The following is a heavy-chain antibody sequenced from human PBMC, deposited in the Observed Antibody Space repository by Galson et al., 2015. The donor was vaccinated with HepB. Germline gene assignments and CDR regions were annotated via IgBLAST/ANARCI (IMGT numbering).Heavy chain of an antibody. V-gene: IGHV4-31*03. J-gene: IGHJ4*02. Sequence: TLSLTCTVSGDSISSGGHYWSWIRQHPVKGLEWIAYIYFSGSTHYNPSLKSRVTISVDTSKNQFFLNLTSVTAADTAVYYCARDYPGAKFDYWGQGTLVTVSS. D-gene: IGHD1-26*01. CDR1: GDSISSGGHY. CDR2: IYFSGST. CDR3: ARDYPGAKFDY.